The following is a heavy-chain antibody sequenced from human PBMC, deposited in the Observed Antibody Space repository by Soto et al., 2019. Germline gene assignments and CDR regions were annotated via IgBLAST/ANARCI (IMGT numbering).Heavy chain of an antibody. D-gene: IGHD4-17*01. Sequence: GASVKVSCKASGGTFSSYAISWVRQAPGQGLEWMGGIIPIFGTANYAQKFQGRVTITADKSTSTAYMELSSLRSEDTAVYCCASWATVTTSRYFDYWGQGTLVTVSS. J-gene: IGHJ4*02. CDR3: ASWATVTTSRYFDY. V-gene: IGHV1-69*06. CDR2: IIPIFGTA. CDR1: GGTFSSYA.